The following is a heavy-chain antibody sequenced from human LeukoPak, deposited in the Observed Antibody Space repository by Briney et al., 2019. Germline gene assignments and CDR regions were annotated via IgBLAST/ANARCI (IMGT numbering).Heavy chain of an antibody. CDR1: GFTFSSSA. D-gene: IGHD3-22*01. V-gene: IGHV3-23*01. CDR3: AKDVNPYTVYYDSSGQVGYFDY. J-gene: IGHJ4*02. Sequence: GGSLRLSCAASGFTFSSSAMSWVRQAPGKGLEWVSAISGSGGSTYYADSVKGRFTISRDNSKNTLYLQMNSLRAEDTAVYYCAKDVNPYTVYYDSSGQVGYFDYWGQGTLVTVSS. CDR2: ISGSGGST.